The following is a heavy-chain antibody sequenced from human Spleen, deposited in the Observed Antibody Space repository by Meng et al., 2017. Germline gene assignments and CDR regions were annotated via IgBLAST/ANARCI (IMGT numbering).Heavy chain of an antibody. J-gene: IGHJ4*02. CDR3: SKDYTGSDDY. V-gene: IGHV3-20*04. Sequence: EVQLVESGGDVVRPGGSLRLSCAASGFTFDDYGMTWVRQAPGKGLEWVSAIKWNGGTTGSEDSVQGRFTISRDNAKNTLYLQMTSLRAEDTAVYYCSKDYTGSDDYWGQGTLVTVSS. CDR2: IKWNGGTT. D-gene: IGHD5-12*01. CDR1: GFTFDDYG.